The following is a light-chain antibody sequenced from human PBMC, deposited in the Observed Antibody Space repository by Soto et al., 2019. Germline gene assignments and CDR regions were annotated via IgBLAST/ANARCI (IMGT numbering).Light chain of an antibody. CDR2: GAS. CDR1: QSVSSSY. CDR3: QQYGSSPTIT. Sequence: EIVLTQSPGTLSLSPGERATLSCRASQSVSSSYLAWYQQKPGQAPRLLIYGASSRATGIPDRFSGSGSGTDFTLTISRLEPEDFAVYDCQQYGSSPTITFGGGTKV. J-gene: IGKJ4*01. V-gene: IGKV3-20*01.